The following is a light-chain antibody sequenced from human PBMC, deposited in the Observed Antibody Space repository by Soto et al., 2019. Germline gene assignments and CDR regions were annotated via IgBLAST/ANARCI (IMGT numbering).Light chain of an antibody. Sequence: DNQMTQSPSTLSASLGDRVTITCRASQSISSWLAWYQQKPGKAPKLLIYNVSSLKSGVPSRFSGSGSGTEFTLAISSLQPDDFATYYCQHYNSYSEAFGQGTKVDIK. V-gene: IGKV1-5*01. CDR1: QSISSW. J-gene: IGKJ1*01. CDR3: QHYNSYSEA. CDR2: NVS.